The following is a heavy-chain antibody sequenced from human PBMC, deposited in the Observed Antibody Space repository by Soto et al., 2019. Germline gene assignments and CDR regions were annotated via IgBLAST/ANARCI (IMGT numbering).Heavy chain of an antibody. D-gene: IGHD3-3*01. V-gene: IGHV2-5*02. CDR1: GFSLTTSGVG. Sequence: QITLNESGPTQVNPRQTLTLTCTFSGFSLTTSGVGVGWIRQSPGKSPEWLALIYWDDDKRYSPSLKSRLTITKDTSKNQEVLTMADLDHADTATYYCAHRVLRTVFGLVTTTAIYFDFWGQGTPVAVSS. J-gene: IGHJ4*02. CDR3: AHRVLRTVFGLVTTTAIYFDF. CDR2: IYWDDDK.